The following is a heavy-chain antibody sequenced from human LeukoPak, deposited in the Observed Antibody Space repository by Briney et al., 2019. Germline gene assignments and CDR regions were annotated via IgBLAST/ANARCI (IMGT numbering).Heavy chain of an antibody. CDR3: ARSYCSGGSCYLGY. D-gene: IGHD2-15*01. CDR1: GFTFSSYE. J-gene: IGHJ4*02. Sequence: GGSLRLSCAASGFTFSSYEMNWVRQAPGKGLEWVSYISSSGSTIYYADSVKGRYTISRDNAKNSLYLQMNSLRAEDTAVYYCARSYCSGGSCYLGYWGQGTLVTVSS. V-gene: IGHV3-48*03. CDR2: ISSSGSTI.